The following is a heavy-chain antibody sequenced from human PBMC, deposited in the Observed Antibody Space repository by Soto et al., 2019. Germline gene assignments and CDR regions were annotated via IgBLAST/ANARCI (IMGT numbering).Heavy chain of an antibody. D-gene: IGHD6-19*01. Sequence: GGSLRLSCTASGFTFSSYGMHWVRQAPGKGLEWVAVISYDGSNKYYADSVKGRFTISRDNSKNTLYLQMNSLRAEDTAVYYFACSIAVAGGVWDYWGQGTLVNVSS. CDR1: GFTFSSYG. V-gene: IGHV3-30*03. CDR2: ISYDGSNK. J-gene: IGHJ4*02. CDR3: ACSIAVAGGVWDY.